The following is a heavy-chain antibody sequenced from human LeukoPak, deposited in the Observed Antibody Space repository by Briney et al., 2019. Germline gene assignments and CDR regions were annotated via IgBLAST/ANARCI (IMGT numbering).Heavy chain of an antibody. CDR3: ARDLRRLSYDNDSPGYYGMDV. V-gene: IGHV3-30-3*01. CDR2: ISYDGSNK. Sequence: PGRSLRLSCAASGFSFSSYAMHWVRQDPGKGLEGVAVISYDGSNKYYADSVKGRFTISRDNSKNTLYLQMNSLRAEDTAVYYCARDLRRLSYDNDSPGYYGMDVWGQGTTDTVSS. J-gene: IGHJ6*02. CDR1: GFSFSSYA. D-gene: IGHD3-22*01.